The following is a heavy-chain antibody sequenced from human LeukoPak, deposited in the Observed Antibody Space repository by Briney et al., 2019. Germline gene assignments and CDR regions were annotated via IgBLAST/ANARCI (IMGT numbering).Heavy chain of an antibody. CDR2: ISAYNGNT. CDR1: GYTFTSYG. D-gene: IGHD6-19*01. J-gene: IGHJ6*02. V-gene: IGHV1-18*01. CDR3: ARDSGSGWYSLTADYYYYYGMDV. Sequence: GASVTVSCKASGYTFTSYGISWVRQAPGQGLEWMGWISAYNGNTNYAQKLQGRVTMTTDTSTSTAYMELRSLRSDDTAVYYCARDSGSGWYSLTADYYYYYGMDVWGQGTTVTVSS.